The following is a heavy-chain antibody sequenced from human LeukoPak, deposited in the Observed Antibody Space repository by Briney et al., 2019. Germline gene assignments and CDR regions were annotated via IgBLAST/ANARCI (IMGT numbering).Heavy chain of an antibody. V-gene: IGHV4-39*01. J-gene: IGHJ4*02. Sequence: SETLSLTCTVSGGSTSSSSYYWGWIRQPPGKGLEWIGSIYYSGSTYYNPSLKSRVTISVDTSKNQFSLKLSSVTAADTAVYYCARHSGWYGVYWGQGTLVTVSS. CDR3: ARHSGWYGVY. CDR2: IYYSGST. CDR1: GGSTSSSSYY. D-gene: IGHD6-19*01.